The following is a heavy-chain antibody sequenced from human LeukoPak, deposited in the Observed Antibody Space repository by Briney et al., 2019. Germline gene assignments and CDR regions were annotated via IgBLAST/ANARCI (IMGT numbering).Heavy chain of an antibody. Sequence: ASVKVSCKASGYTFTDYAMHWVRQAPGQRLEWMGWINAGIGSTKYSQKFQGRVAITRDTSASTAYMELSSLRSEDTAVYYCARTQGVFYGGNFGAFHIWGQGTMVTVSS. V-gene: IGHV1-3*01. J-gene: IGHJ3*02. D-gene: IGHD4-23*01. CDR2: INAGIGST. CDR1: GYTFTDYA. CDR3: ARTQGVFYGGNFGAFHI.